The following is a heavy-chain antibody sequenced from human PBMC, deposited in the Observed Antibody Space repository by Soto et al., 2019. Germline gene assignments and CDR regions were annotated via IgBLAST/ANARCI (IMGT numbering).Heavy chain of an antibody. D-gene: IGHD4-17*01. J-gene: IGHJ4*02. V-gene: IGHV5-10-1*01. Sequence: GESLKISCKDSGYSFTNYWITWVRQMPGKGLEWMGKIDPTDSYTNYSPSFQGHVTISADKSISTAYLQWSSLKASDTAMYYCARQHDYGDYYFDYWGQGTLVTVSS. CDR2: IDPTDSYT. CDR3: ARQHDYGDYYFDY. CDR1: GYSFTNYW.